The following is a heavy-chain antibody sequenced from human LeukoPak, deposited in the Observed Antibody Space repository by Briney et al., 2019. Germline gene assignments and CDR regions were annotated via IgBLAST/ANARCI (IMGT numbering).Heavy chain of an antibody. CDR2: ISYDGSNK. J-gene: IGHJ4*02. D-gene: IGHD2-15*01. V-gene: IGHV3-30*03. CDR3: ATAIEDTFIHY. CDR1: VFTFSSYG. Sequence: GRSLRLSCAASVFTFSSYGMHWVRQAPGKGLECVAVISYDGSNKYYADSVKGRFTISRDNSKNTLYLQMNSLRAEDTAVYYCATAIEDTFIHYWGEGTLVTVSS.